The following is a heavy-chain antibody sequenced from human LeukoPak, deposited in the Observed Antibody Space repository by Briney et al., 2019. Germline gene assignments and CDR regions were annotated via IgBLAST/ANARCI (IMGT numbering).Heavy chain of an antibody. CDR2: ISSSSSYI. Sequence: GGSLRLSRAASGFTFSSYSMNWVRQAPGKGLEWVSSISSSSSYIYYADSVKGRFTISRDNAKNSLYLQMNSLRAEDTALYYCAKPSRWLQSEDAFDIWGQGTMVTVSS. J-gene: IGHJ3*02. CDR1: GFTFSSYS. CDR3: AKPSRWLQSEDAFDI. V-gene: IGHV3-21*04. D-gene: IGHD5-24*01.